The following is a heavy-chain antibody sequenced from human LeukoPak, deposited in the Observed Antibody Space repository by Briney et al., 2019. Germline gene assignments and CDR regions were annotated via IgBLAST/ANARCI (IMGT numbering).Heavy chain of an antibody. CDR1: GGTFSSYA. CDR2: IIPIFGTA. CDR3: ARDLALVVGASPGFDY. Sequence: SVKVSCKASGGTFSSYAIGWVRQAPGQGLEWMGGIIPIFGTANYAQKFQGRVTITADKSTSTAYMEPSSLRSEDTAVYYCARDLALVVGASPGFDYWGQGTLVAVSS. J-gene: IGHJ4*02. D-gene: IGHD1-26*01. V-gene: IGHV1-69*06.